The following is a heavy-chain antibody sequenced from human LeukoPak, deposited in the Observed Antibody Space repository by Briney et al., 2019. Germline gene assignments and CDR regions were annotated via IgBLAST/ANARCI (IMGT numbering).Heavy chain of an antibody. CDR3: ARRFPRSGSGSIRYFDY. CDR2: IYYSGST. CDR1: GGSISSYF. Sequence: PSETLSLTCTVSGGSISSYFRGWIRQPPGKGLEWIGSIYYSGSTYYNPSLKSRVTISVDMSKNQFSLKLSSVTAADTAVYYCARRFPRSGSGSIRYFDYWGQGILVTVSS. V-gene: IGHV4-39*01. D-gene: IGHD1-26*01. J-gene: IGHJ4*02.